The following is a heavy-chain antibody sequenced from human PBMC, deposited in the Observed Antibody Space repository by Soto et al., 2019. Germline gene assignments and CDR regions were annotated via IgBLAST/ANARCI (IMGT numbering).Heavy chain of an antibody. D-gene: IGHD1-20*01. CDR2: ITWNSGKI. CDR3: VKSKEIFAYNAFRHYHY. J-gene: IGHJ4*02. Sequence: EVQLVESGGGLVQPGGSLRLTCTASGFTFEDYTMDWVRQAPGKGPEWVSGITWNSGKINYADSVKGRFSISRDNAKNALYLQMDSLRTEDTDLYYCVKSKEIFAYNAFRHYHYWGQGTQVTVSA. V-gene: IGHV3-9*01. CDR1: GFTFEDYT.